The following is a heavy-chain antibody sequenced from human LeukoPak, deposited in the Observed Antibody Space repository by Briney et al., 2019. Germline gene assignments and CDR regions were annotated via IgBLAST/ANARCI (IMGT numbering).Heavy chain of an antibody. V-gene: IGHV4-34*01. D-gene: IGHD5-18*01. CDR2: INHSGST. Sequence: SETLSLTCAVYGGSFSGYYWSWIRQPPGKGLEWIGEINHSGSTNYNPSLKSRVTISVDTSKNQFSLKLSSVTAADTAVYYCARRYSYGPHYFDYWGQGTLVTVSP. CDR1: GGSFSGYY. CDR3: ARRYSYGPHYFDY. J-gene: IGHJ4*02.